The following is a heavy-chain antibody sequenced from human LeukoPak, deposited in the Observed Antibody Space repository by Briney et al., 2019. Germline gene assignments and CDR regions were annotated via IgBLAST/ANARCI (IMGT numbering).Heavy chain of an antibody. J-gene: IGHJ4*01. CDR3: ARDQARTTTWYLYMNF. CDR1: GYTFTGYY. CDR2: IVPDSGVT. D-gene: IGHD3/OR15-3a*01. Sequence: ASVKVSCKASGYTFTGYYIHWVRQAPGQGLEWMGRIVPDSGVTNSAQKFQARVTMTRDTSITTAYMELSGLRSDDTAVYYCARDQARTTTWYLYMNFWGQEPWSPSPQ. V-gene: IGHV1-2*06.